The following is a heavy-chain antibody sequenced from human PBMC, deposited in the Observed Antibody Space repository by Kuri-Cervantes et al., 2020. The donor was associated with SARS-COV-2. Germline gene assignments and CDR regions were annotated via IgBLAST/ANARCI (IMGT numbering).Heavy chain of an antibody. CDR1: GDSISGYY. V-gene: IGHV4-4*07. Sequence: SETLSLTCTVSGDSISGYYWSWIRQPAGKGLEWIGRIYAIGSTNYNPSLKSRVTMSIDTSKSQFSLKLSSVTAADTAVYYCAREAGNWNYWYSDYWGQGTLVTVSS. CDR2: IYAIGST. CDR3: AREAGNWNYWYSDY. J-gene: IGHJ4*02. D-gene: IGHD1-7*01.